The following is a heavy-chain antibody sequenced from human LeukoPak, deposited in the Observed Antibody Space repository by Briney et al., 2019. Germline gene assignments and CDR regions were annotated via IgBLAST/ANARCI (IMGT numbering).Heavy chain of an antibody. V-gene: IGHV3-30*18. J-gene: IGHJ4*02. CDR1: GFSFISYG. D-gene: IGHD4-17*01. CDR3: AKRPSDYGDYVTYFDY. CDR2: ISDDGRNK. Sequence: GGSLRLSCAASGFSFISYGMHWVRQAPGKGLEWVGVISDDGRNKKYADSVKGRFTISRDNSKDILYLQMNSLRDEDTAVYYCAKRPSDYGDYVTYFDYWGQGTLVTVSS.